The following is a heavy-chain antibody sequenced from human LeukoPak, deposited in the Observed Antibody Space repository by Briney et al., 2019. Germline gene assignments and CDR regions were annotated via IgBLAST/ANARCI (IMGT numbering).Heavy chain of an antibody. V-gene: IGHV3-23*01. CDR2: ISGSGGST. Sequence: PGGSLRLSCAASGFTFSSYAMSWVRQAPGKGLEWVSAISGSGGSTYYADSVKGRFTISGDNSKDTLYLQMNSLRAEHTALYYCAKDSSSGGPYYFDYWGQGTLVTVSS. CDR3: AKDSSSGGPYYFDY. CDR1: GFTFSSYA. J-gene: IGHJ4*02. D-gene: IGHD6-25*01.